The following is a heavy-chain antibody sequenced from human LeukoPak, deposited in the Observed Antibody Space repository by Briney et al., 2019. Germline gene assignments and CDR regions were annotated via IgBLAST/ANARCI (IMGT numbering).Heavy chain of an antibody. CDR2: IYYSGST. CDR3: AAWRGDSSSSFDY. CDR1: GGSISSYY. J-gene: IGHJ4*02. D-gene: IGHD6-6*01. Sequence: SETLSLTCTVSGGSISSYYWSWIRQPPGKGLEWIGYIYYSGSTNYNPSLKSRVTISIDTSKNQFSLKLNSVTAADTAVYFCAAWRGDSSSSFDYWGQGTLVTVSS. V-gene: IGHV4-59*01.